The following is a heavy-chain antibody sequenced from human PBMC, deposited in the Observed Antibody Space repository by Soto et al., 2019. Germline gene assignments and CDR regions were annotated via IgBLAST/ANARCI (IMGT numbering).Heavy chain of an antibody. CDR2: ISSSGSTI. CDR1: GFTFSSYE. CDR3: ARYCSSTSCYEYYYYYGMGV. J-gene: IGHJ6*02. V-gene: IGHV3-48*03. Sequence: GGSLRLSCAASGFTFSSYEMNWVRQAPGKGLEWVSYISSSGSTIYYADSVKGRFTISRDNAKNSLYLQMNSLRAEDTAVYYCARYCSSTSCYEYYYYYGMGVWGQGTTVTVSS. D-gene: IGHD2-2*01.